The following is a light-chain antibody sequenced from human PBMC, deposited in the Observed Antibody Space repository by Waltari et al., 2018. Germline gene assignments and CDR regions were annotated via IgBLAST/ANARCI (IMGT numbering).Light chain of an antibody. CDR2: AAS. Sequence: DIQMTQSPSSLSASSGHRVPITCSASQGISTYLNWYQQKPGKAPKRLIYAASNLESGVPSRFSGSGSGTDFTLTISSLQPEDVATYYCLQYNTNPLTFGGGTKVEIK. CDR3: LQYNTNPLT. J-gene: IGKJ4*01. V-gene: IGKV1-17*01. CDR1: QGISTY.